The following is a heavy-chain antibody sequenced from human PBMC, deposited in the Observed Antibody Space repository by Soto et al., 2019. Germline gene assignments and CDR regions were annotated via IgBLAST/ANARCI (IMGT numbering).Heavy chain of an antibody. CDR1: GFTFSSYA. D-gene: IGHD3-16*02. CDR2: ISGSGGST. CDR3: ARDRTPLYDYIWGSYRPTSVFDY. V-gene: IGHV3-23*01. Sequence: PGGSLRLSCAASGFTFSSYAMNWVPQAPGKGLEWVSGISGSGGSTYYADSVKGRFTISRDNSKNTMYLQMNSLRAEDTAVYYCARDRTPLYDYIWGSYRPTSVFDYWGQGTLVTVSS. J-gene: IGHJ4*02.